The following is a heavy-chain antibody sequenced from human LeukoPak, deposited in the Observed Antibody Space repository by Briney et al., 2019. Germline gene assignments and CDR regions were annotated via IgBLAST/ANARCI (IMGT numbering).Heavy chain of an antibody. CDR1: GFTFSDYG. CDR3: AKQGRDWLRDYYYYMDV. V-gene: IGHV3-23*01. J-gene: IGHJ6*03. CDR2: ICGRGGST. D-gene: IGHD3-9*01. Sequence: GGTLRLSCAASGFTFSDYGMSWVRQAPGKGLEWVSPICGRGGSTYYADSVKGRFTISRDNSKNTLYLQMNSLRAEDTAVYYCAKQGRDWLRDYYYYMDVWGKGTTVTISS.